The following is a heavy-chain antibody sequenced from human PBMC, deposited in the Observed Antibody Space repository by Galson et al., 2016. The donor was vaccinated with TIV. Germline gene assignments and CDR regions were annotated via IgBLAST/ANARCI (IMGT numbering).Heavy chain of an antibody. Sequence: PALVKPTQTLTLTCTLSGFSLSTSEMCVGWIRQPPGKALEWLARIDWDDDTFYSTSLKTRLTISKDTSKNQVVLTMTNMDPVDTATYYCARMVYGDYPPRFYFDYWGQGILSPSPQ. V-gene: IGHV2-70*17. D-gene: IGHD4-17*01. J-gene: IGHJ4*02. CDR3: ARMVYGDYPPRFYFDY. CDR2: IDWDDDT. CDR1: GFSLSTSEMC.